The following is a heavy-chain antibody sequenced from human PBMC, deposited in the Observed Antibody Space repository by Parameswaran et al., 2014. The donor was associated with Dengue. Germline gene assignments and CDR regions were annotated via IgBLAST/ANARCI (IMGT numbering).Heavy chain of an antibody. Sequence: SWVRQAPGQGLEWMGGIIPIFGTANYAQKFQGRVTITADESTSTAYMELSSLRSGDTAVYYCASARFLSPGAFDIWGQGAMVTVSS. D-gene: IGHD3-10*01. CDR2: IIPIFGTA. J-gene: IGHJ3*02. V-gene: IGHV1-69*01. CDR3: ASARFLSPGAFDI.